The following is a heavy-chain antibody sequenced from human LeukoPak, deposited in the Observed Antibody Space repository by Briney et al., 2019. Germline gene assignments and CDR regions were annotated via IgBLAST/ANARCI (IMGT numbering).Heavy chain of an antibody. CDR3: ARLKGYSSSGRDNWFDP. CDR1: GISISGSLYY. CDR2: LSYSGAT. J-gene: IGHJ5*02. Sequence: SETLSLTCSVSGISISGSLYYWGWIRQPPGKGLEWIGSLSYSGATYYNPSLGNQVTISVDTSKNQLSLQLSSVTAAETAIYYCARLKGYSSSGRDNWFDPWGQGTLVTVSS. D-gene: IGHD3-10*01. V-gene: IGHV4-39*01.